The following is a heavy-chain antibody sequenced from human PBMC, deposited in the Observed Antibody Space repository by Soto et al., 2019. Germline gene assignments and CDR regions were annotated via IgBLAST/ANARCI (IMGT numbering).Heavy chain of an antibody. J-gene: IGHJ5*01. CDR1: GYTFTSYG. CDR2: ISAYNGNT. V-gene: IGHV1-18*01. CDR3: ARDSGPSSGWYLFDS. D-gene: IGHD6-19*01. Sequence: ASVKVSCKASGYTFTSYGISWVRQAPGQGLEWMGWISAYNGNTNYAQRLQGRVTMTTDTSTSTAYMELRSLRSDDTAVYYCARDSGPSSGWYLFDSSGQGSLVIVSS.